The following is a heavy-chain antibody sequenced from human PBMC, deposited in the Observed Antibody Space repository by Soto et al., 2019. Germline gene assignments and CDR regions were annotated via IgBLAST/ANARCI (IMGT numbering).Heavy chain of an antibody. Sequence: PSETLSLTCAVSGGSISSSNWWSWVRQPPGKGLEWIGEIYHSGSTNYNPSLKSRVTISVDKSKNQFSLKLSSVTAADTAVYYCARGPIRIAAAGTYPRPLDVWGQGTTVTVSS. V-gene: IGHV4-4*02. J-gene: IGHJ6*02. D-gene: IGHD6-13*01. CDR2: IYHSGST. CDR3: ARGPIRIAAAGTYPRPLDV. CDR1: GGSISSSNW.